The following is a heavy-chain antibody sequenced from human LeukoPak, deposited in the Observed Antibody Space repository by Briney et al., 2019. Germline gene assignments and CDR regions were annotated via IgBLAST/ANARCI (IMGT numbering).Heavy chain of an antibody. D-gene: IGHD1-26*01. J-gene: IGHJ4*02. CDR3: ARSRIVGATVLPFDY. V-gene: IGHV1-69*13. CDR2: IIPIFGTA. Sequence: ASVKVSCKASGGTFSSYAISWVRQAPGQGLEWMGGIIPIFGTANYAQKFQGRVTITADESTSTAYMELSSLRSEDTAVYYCARSRIVGATVLPFDYWGQGTLVTVSS. CDR1: GGTFSSYA.